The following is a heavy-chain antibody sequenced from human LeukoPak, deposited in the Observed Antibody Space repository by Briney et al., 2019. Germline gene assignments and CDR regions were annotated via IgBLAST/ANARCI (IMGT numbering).Heavy chain of an antibody. CDR2: ISGSGGST. V-gene: IGHV3-23*01. CDR1: GFTFSSYA. CDR3: GREPASTSYSTIWPRTAYFDY. D-gene: IGHD6-13*01. Sequence: GGSLRLSCAASGFTFSSYAMSWVRQAPGKGLEWVSAISGSGGSTYYADSVKGRFTISRDNSKNTLYLQMNSLRTEDTAVYYCGREPASTSYSTIWPRTAYFDYWGQGTLVTVSS. J-gene: IGHJ4*02.